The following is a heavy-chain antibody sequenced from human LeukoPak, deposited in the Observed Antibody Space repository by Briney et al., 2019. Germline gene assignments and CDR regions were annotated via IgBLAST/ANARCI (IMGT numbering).Heavy chain of an antibody. CDR1: GFTFSSYA. D-gene: IGHD6-19*01. CDR3: ARDQGDSSGWWNFDY. J-gene: IGHJ4*02. CDR2: ISYDGSNK. Sequence: GGSLRLSCAASGFTFSSYAMHWVRQAPGKGLEWVAVISYDGSNKYYADSVKGRFTISRDNSKNTLYLQMNSLRAEDTAVYYCARDQGDSSGWWNFDYWGQGTLVTVSS. V-gene: IGHV3-30-3*01.